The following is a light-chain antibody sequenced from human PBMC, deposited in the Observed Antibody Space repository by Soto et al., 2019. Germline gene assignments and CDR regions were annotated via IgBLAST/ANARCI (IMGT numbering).Light chain of an antibody. CDR2: EAS. CDR3: QHYNSYSEA. Sequence: DIHMTQSPSTRSASVGDRVTITCRASQNINSWLAWYQQKPGKAPKLLIYEASSLEKGVPARFGGSGSGTEFPLTISSLQPDDFATYYCQHYNSYSEAFGQGTKVDI. CDR1: QNINSW. J-gene: IGKJ1*01. V-gene: IGKV1-5*03.